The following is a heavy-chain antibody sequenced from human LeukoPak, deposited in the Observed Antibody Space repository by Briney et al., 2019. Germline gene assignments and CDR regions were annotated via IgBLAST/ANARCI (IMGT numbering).Heavy chain of an antibody. J-gene: IGHJ4*02. CDR3: ARGKVVTMVRGVIITYFDY. CDR1: GFTFSDYY. Sequence: GGSLRLSCAASGFTFSDYYMSWIRQAPGKGLEWVSYISSSSSYTNYADSVKGRFTISRDNAKNSLYLQMNSLRAEDTAVYYCARGKVVTMVRGVIITYFDYWGQGTLVTVSS. CDR2: ISSSSSYT. D-gene: IGHD3-10*01. V-gene: IGHV3-11*05.